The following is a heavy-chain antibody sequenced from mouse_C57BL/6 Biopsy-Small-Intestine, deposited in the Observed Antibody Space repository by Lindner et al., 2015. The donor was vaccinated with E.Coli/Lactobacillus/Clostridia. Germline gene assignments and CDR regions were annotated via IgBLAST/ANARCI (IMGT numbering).Heavy chain of an antibody. Sequence: VQLQESGAELVKPGASVKLSCTASGFNIKDYYMHWVKQRTEQGLEWIGRIDPEDGETKYAPKFQGKATMTADTSSNTAYLQLSSLTSEDTAVYYCARTDGYYAMDYWGQGTSVTASS. CDR1: GFNIKDYY. CDR3: ARTDGYYAMDY. CDR2: IDPEDGET. V-gene: IGHV14-2*01. D-gene: IGHD2-3*01. J-gene: IGHJ4*01.